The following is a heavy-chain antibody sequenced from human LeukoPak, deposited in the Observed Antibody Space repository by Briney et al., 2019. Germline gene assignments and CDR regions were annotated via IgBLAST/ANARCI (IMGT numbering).Heavy chain of an antibody. J-gene: IGHJ4*02. CDR2: TYYRSKWYN. V-gene: IGHV6-1*01. Sequence: SQTLSLTCAISGDSVSSNSAAWNWIRQSPSRRLEWRGRTYYRSKWYNDYAVSVKSRITINPDTSKNQFSLQLNSVTPEDTAVYYCARDTGGYYDSSGYYDYWGQGTLVTVSS. CDR1: GDSVSSNSAA. D-gene: IGHD3-22*01. CDR3: ARDTGGYYDSSGYYDY.